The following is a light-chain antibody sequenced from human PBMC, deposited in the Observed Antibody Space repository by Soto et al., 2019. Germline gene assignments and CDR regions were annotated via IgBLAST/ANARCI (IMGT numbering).Light chain of an antibody. CDR3: QQYNSALT. CDR1: QSISSW. J-gene: IGKJ1*01. V-gene: IGKV1-5*03. Sequence: DIQMTQSPSTLSASVGDRVTSTFRASQSISSWLAWYQQKPGKAPKLLIYKASSLESGVPSRFSGSGSGTEFTLTISSLQPDDFATYYCQQYNSALTCGQGTKVDI. CDR2: KAS.